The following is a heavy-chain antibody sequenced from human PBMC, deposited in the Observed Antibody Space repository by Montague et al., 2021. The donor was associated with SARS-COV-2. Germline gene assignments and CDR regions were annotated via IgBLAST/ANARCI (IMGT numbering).Heavy chain of an antibody. J-gene: IGHJ4*02. D-gene: IGHD3-22*01. Sequence: SLRLSCAASGFTFSSNAMSWARQAPGKGLEWGSGISDSGGSTYYADSVKGRFTISRDNSKNTLYLQMNSLRAEDTAVYYCAKGGERITMIVVVITLADFDYWGQGPLVTVSS. CDR2: ISDSGGST. CDR1: GFTFSSNA. V-gene: IGHV3-23*01. CDR3: AKGGERITMIVVVITLADFDY.